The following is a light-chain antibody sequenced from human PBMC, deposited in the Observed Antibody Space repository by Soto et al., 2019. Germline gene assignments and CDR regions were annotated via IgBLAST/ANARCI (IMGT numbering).Light chain of an antibody. CDR3: MHALQTLA. CDR2: SGS. J-gene: IGKJ4*01. V-gene: IGKV2-28*01. Sequence: IVMTQSPLSLPVTPGEPASISCRSSQTLLHSNGYNYLDWYLKKPGQSPQLRRVSGSIRASGVPDRLRGSGAGADVTVDISRVGAEYVGVDYCMHALQTLAFGGGIKVDMK. CDR1: QTLLHSNGYNY.